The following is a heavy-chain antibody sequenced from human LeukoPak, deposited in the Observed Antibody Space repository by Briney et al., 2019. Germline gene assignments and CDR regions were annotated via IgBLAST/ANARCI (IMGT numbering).Heavy chain of an antibody. CDR3: ARSLGYCSGGSCYYFDY. CDR1: GGSISSYY. J-gene: IGHJ4*02. CDR2: IYYSGST. Sequence: SETLSLTCTVSGGSISSYYWSWIRQPPGKGLEWIGYIYYSGSTNYNPSLKSRVTISVDTSKNQFSLKLSSVTAADTAVYYCARSLGYCSGGSCYYFDYWGQGTLVTVSS. V-gene: IGHV4-59*12. D-gene: IGHD2-15*01.